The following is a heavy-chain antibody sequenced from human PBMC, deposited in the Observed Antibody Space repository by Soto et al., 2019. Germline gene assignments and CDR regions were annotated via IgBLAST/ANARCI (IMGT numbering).Heavy chain of an antibody. CDR2: ISGSAGST. J-gene: IGHJ4*02. D-gene: IGHD3-16*01. CDR3: TKDLWPYLPAGGEFDS. V-gene: IGHV3-23*01. CDR1: GFTFSSYA. Sequence: EVQLLESGGGLVQPGGSLRLSCAASGFTFSSYAMSWVRQAPGKGLEWVSAISGSAGSTYYADSVKGRFTISRDNSKSTLYLQMNSLRAEDTAVFYCTKDLWPYLPAGGEFDSWGQGTLVTVSS.